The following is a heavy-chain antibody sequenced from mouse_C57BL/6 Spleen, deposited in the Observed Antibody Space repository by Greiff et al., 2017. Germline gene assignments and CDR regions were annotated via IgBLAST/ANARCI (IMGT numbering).Heavy chain of an antibody. Sequence: EVHLVESGPGLVKPSQSLSLTCSVTGYSITSGYYWNWIRQFPGNKLEWMGYISYDGSNNYNPSLKNRISITRDTSKNQFFLKLNSVTTEDTATYYCARGDYHDYWGQGTTLTVSS. CDR2: ISYDGSN. CDR1: GYSITSGYY. V-gene: IGHV3-6*01. J-gene: IGHJ2*01. CDR3: ARGDYHDY.